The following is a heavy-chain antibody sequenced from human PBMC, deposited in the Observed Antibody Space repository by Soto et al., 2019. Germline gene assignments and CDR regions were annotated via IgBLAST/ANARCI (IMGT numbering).Heavy chain of an antibody. CDR2: IYYSGST. Sequence: QLQLQESGPGLVKPSETLSLTCTVSGDSGGFISSSSYHWGWIRQPPGKGLECIGNIYYSGSTYYIPSLTSRVTISGDTSKNRFSLRLTSVTAADTAVYYCARHPPYGPLDYWGQGTLVTVSS. J-gene: IGHJ4*02. CDR1: GDSGGFISSSSYH. V-gene: IGHV4-39*01. D-gene: IGHD4-17*01. CDR3: ARHPPYGPLDY.